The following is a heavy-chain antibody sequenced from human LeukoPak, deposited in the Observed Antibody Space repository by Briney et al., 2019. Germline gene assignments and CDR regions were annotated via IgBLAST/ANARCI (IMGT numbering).Heavy chain of an antibody. D-gene: IGHD1-20*01. CDR2: IFPGGGT. CDR1: GGSLRRYY. V-gene: IGHV4-4*07. Sequence: SETLSLTCAVSGGSLRRYYWNWIRHPAGKGLEWLGRIFPGGGTSYSPSLKSRVTMSADTSKRQFSLKLTSVTAADTAVYYCARLTGTAYNWFDPWGPGTLVTVSS. CDR3: ARLTGTAYNWFDP. J-gene: IGHJ5*02.